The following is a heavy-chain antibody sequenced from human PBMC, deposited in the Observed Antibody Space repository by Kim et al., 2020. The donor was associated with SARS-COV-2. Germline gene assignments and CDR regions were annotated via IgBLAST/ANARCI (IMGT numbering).Heavy chain of an antibody. D-gene: IGHD1-1*01. V-gene: IGHV3-30-3*01. CDR3: ASDTGTGDY. J-gene: IGHJ4*02. Sequence: GSKEDYADSVKGRFTISRDNFQATLYLQMNSLRCDDTAVYFCASDTGTGDYWGQGTLVTVSS. CDR2: GSKE.